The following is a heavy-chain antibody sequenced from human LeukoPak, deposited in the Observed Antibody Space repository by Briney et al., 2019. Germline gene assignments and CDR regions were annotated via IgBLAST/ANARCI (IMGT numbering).Heavy chain of an antibody. Sequence: SQTLSLTXTVSGGSISSGSYYWSWIRQPAGKGLEWIGRIYTSGSTNYNPSLKSRVTISVDTSKNQFSLKLSSVTAADTAVYYRARVRGAYYYYYMDVWGIGTTVTVSS. CDR3: ARVRGAYYYYYMDV. D-gene: IGHD3-10*01. CDR2: IYTSGST. V-gene: IGHV4-61*02. J-gene: IGHJ6*03. CDR1: GGSISSGSYY.